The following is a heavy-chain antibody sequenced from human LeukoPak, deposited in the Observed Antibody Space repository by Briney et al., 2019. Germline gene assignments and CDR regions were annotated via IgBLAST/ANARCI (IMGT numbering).Heavy chain of an antibody. J-gene: IGHJ4*02. D-gene: IGHD6-19*01. CDR1: GGSISSYY. Sequence: SETLSLTCTVSGGSISSYYWSWIRQPPGKGLEWIGYIYYSGSTNYNPSLRSRVTMSVDTPKNQFSLKLSSVTAADTAVYYCATESDNGSGSYYFHYWGQGTLVTVSS. CDR2: IYYSGST. V-gene: IGHV4-59*12. CDR3: ATESDNGSGSYYFHY.